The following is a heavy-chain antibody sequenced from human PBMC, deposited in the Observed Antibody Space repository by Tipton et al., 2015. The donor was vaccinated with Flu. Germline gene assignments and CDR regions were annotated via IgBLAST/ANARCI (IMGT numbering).Heavy chain of an antibody. CDR3: ARGGSVGATTRPRDFDS. D-gene: IGHD1-26*01. CDR1: GGSISSGDYY. Sequence: TLSLTCTVSGGSISSGDYYWGWLRQSPGRGLEWIGSIHYSGSTYYTPSLKSRVTISVDTSKNQFSLKVTYLTAADTAVYYCARGGSVGATTRPRDFDSWGQGTLVTVSS. CDR2: IHYSGST. V-gene: IGHV4-39*02. J-gene: IGHJ4*02.